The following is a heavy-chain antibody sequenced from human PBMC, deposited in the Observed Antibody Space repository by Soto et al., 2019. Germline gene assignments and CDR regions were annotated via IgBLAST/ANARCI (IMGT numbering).Heavy chain of an antibody. CDR2: IYYSGST. CDR1: GGSISSYY. V-gene: IGHV4-59*01. J-gene: IGHJ6*02. D-gene: IGHD6-13*01. Sequence: QVQLQESGPGLVKPSETLSLTCTVSGGSISSYYWSWIRQPPGKGLEWIGYIYYSGSTNYNPSLNGRFTISVDTSKNQFSMKLSSVTAADTAVYYCAREGVSSSWYNYYGMDVWGQGTTVTVSS. CDR3: AREGVSSSWYNYYGMDV.